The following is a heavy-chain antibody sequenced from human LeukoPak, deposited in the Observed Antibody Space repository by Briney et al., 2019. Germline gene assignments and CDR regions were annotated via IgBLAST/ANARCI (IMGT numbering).Heavy chain of an antibody. V-gene: IGHV1-2*02. J-gene: IGHJ5*02. CDR3: ARGDYDFWSGPPLFDP. D-gene: IGHD3-3*01. CDR1: GHTFTGYY. Sequence: GASVKVSRKASGHTFTGYYMHRVRQAPGQGLEWMGGMNRNSGGTNYAQKFQGRVTIATHTSITTTYMELSRLRSDDTAVYYCARGDYDFWSGPPLFDPWGEGTLVTVSS. CDR2: MNRNSGGT.